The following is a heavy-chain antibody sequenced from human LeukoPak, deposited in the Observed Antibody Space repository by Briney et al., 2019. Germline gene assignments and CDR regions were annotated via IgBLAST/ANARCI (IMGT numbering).Heavy chain of an antibody. J-gene: IGHJ4*02. Sequence: GRSLRLSCAASGFTFSSYGMHWVRQAPGKGLEWVAVISYDGSNKYYADSVKGRFTISRDNSKNTLYLQMNSLRAEDTAVCYCARGYSGRGYYYGPLDYWGQGTLVTVSS. CDR2: ISYDGSNK. D-gene: IGHD1-26*01. V-gene: IGHV3-30*03. CDR3: ARGYSGRGYYYGPLDY. CDR1: GFTFSSYG.